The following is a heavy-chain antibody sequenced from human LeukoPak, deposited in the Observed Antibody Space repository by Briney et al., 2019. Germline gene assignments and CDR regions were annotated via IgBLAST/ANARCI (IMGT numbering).Heavy chain of an antibody. CDR2: INHSGST. D-gene: IGHD3-22*01. Sequence: PSETLSLTCVVYGGSFSGYYWSWIRQPPGKGLEWIGEINHSGSTNYNPSLKSRVTISVDTSKNQFSLKLSSVTATDTAVYYCARQVVVVIIANFDYWGQGTLVTVSS. CDR3: ARQVVVVIIANFDY. CDR1: GGSFSGYY. J-gene: IGHJ4*02. V-gene: IGHV4-34*01.